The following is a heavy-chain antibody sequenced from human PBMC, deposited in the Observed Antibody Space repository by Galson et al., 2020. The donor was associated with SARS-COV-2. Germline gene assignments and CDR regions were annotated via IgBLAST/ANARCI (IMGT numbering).Heavy chain of an antibody. J-gene: IGHJ6*02. Sequence: GSLRLSCGASGLTLSDHHIDWVRQAPGKGLEWVGRSRNKGNDYDTTYAASVEGRFTISRDVPKNSLFLQMNSLKTEDTAVYYCAREGPGYGMDVWGQGTTVTVS. V-gene: IGHV3-72*01. CDR2: SRNKGNDYDT. CDR1: GLTLSDHH. CDR3: AREGPGYGMDV.